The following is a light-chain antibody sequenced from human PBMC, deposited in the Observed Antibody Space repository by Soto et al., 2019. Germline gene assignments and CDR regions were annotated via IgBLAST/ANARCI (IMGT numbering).Light chain of an antibody. CDR3: QSSDSSLSGSV. CDR1: SSNIGAGYD. V-gene: IGLV1-40*01. Sequence: QSVVTQPPSVSGAPGQRVTISCTGSSSNIGAGYDVHWYQQLPGTAPKLLIYGNNNRPSGVPDRFSGSKSGTSASLAITGRQAEDDDDYYCQSSDSSLSGSVFGGGTKLTVL. J-gene: IGLJ2*01. CDR2: GNN.